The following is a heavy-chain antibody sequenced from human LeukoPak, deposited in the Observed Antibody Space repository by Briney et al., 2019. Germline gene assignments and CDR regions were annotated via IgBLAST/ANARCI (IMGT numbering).Heavy chain of an antibody. D-gene: IGHD2-21*02. J-gene: IGHJ6*02. CDR3: SAGATTYCGEDCYPSFFFYHGIDV. Sequence: ASVTVSCTASGYTFTIYGISWVRQAPGQGLEWMGWISAYSGDTNYAQKFQGRATMTTDTSTSTAYMELRSLSSDDTAVYYCSAGATTYCGEDCYPSFFFYHGIDVWGQGTTVTVSS. V-gene: IGHV1-18*01. CDR2: ISAYSGDT. CDR1: GYTFTIYG.